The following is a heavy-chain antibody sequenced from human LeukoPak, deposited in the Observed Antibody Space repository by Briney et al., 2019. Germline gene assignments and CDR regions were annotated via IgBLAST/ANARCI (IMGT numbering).Heavy chain of an antibody. CDR3: ATSRVFDY. CDR2: INSAGDNI. Sequence: GGSLRLSCVASGFIFSDYFMSWIRQAPGKGLEWLSFINSAGDNIYYADSVKGRFTISRDNAKKTLYLEMNSLRMEDTAIYYCATSRVFDYWGQGTLVTVSS. V-gene: IGHV3-11*04. CDR1: GFIFSDYF. J-gene: IGHJ4*02.